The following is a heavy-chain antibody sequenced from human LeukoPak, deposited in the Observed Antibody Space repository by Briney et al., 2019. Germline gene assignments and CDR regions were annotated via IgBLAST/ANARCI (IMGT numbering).Heavy chain of an antibody. Sequence: ESGPTLVNPTQTLTLTCTFSGFSLSTSGVGVGWIRQPPGKALEWLALIYWNDDKRYSPSLKSRLTITKDTSRNQVVLTMTNMDPVDTATYYCAHDITGLYYFDYWGQGTLVTVSS. V-gene: IGHV2-5*01. J-gene: IGHJ4*02. CDR1: GFSLSTSGVG. CDR3: AHDITGLYYFDY. CDR2: IYWNDDK.